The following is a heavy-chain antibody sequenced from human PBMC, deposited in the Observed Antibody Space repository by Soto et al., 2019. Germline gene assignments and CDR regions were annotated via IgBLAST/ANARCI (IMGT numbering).Heavy chain of an antibody. CDR1: GYTFTSYY. CDR3: ARDGGYTGPNLPREYFQH. D-gene: IGHD6-13*01. CDR2: INPSGGST. J-gene: IGHJ1*01. Sequence: QVQLVQSGAEVKKPGASVKVSCKASGYTFTSYYMHWVRQAPGQGLEWMGIINPSGGSTSYAQKFQGRVTMTRDTSTSTVYMELSSLRSEDTAVDYCARDGGYTGPNLPREYFQHWGQGTLVTVSS. V-gene: IGHV1-46*01.